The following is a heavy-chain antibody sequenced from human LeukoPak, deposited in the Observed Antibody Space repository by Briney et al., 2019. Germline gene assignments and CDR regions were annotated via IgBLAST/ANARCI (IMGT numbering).Heavy chain of an antibody. D-gene: IGHD2-15*01. J-gene: IGHJ1*01. Sequence: PSETLSLTCTVSGGSISSSSYYWGWIRQPPGKGLEWIGTIYYSGSTYYNVSLKSRVTISLDTSKNQFSLKLNSVTAADTAVYYCASPEATTATDSSYLHWGQGTLVTVSS. CDR1: GGSISSSSYY. V-gene: IGHV4-39*01. CDR3: ASPEATTATDSSYLH. CDR2: IYYSGST.